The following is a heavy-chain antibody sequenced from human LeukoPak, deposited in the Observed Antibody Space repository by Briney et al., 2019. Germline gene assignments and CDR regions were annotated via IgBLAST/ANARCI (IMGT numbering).Heavy chain of an antibody. Sequence: RPSVKVSCKASGYTFTSSDINWVRQATGQGLEWMGWMNPNSGNTGYAQKFQGRVTITRNTSISTAYMELSSLRSEDTAVYYCAFSSVYGGNLDYWGQGTLVTVSS. CDR2: MNPNSGNT. J-gene: IGHJ4*02. CDR3: AFSSVYGGNLDY. V-gene: IGHV1-8*03. CDR1: GYTFTSSD. D-gene: IGHD4-23*01.